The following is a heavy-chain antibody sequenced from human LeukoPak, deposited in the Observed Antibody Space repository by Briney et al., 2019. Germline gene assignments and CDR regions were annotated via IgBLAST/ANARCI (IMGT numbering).Heavy chain of an antibody. D-gene: IGHD6-19*01. CDR1: GGSISGYY. Sequence: SSETLSLTCTVSGGSISGYYWSWIRQPPGKGLEWIGYIYSSGSTNSNPSLKRRVTILVDSSKNQFSLKLPSVTAADPAVYYCARRFDTSGWVDYWGQGTLDSVSS. V-gene: IGHV4-59*08. CDR2: IYSSGST. J-gene: IGHJ4*02. CDR3: ARRFDTSGWVDY.